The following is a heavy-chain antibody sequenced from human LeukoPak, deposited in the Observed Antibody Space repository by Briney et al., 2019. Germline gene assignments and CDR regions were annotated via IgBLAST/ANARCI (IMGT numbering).Heavy chain of an antibody. V-gene: IGHV3-7*01. D-gene: IGHD3-22*01. Sequence: PGGSLRLSCAASGFTFSSYWMSWVRQAPGKGLEWVANIKQDGSEKYYVDSVKGRFTISRDNAKNSLYLQMNSLRAEDTAVYYCARDASPEDSSGAYDAFEMWGQGTLVTVSS. J-gene: IGHJ3*02. CDR2: IKQDGSEK. CDR3: ARDASPEDSSGAYDAFEM. CDR1: GFTFSSYW.